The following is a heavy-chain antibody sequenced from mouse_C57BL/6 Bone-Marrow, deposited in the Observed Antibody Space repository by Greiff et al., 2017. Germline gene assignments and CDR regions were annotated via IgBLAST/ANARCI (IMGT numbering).Heavy chain of an antibody. CDR3: ARSLYYGSPDY. CDR2: IHPNSGST. V-gene: IGHV1-64*01. CDR1: GYTFTSYW. Sequence: QVQLQQPGAELVKPGASVKLSCKASGYTFTSYWMHWVKQRPGQGLEWIGMIHPNSGSTNYNEKFKSKATLTVDKSSSTAYMQLSSLTSEDSAVXYCARSLYYGSPDYWGQGTTRTVSS. J-gene: IGHJ2*01. D-gene: IGHD1-1*01.